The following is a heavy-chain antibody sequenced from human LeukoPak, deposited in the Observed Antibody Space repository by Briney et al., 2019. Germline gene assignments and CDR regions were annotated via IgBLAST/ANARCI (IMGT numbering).Heavy chain of an antibody. CDR3: ARHLEAGTYGY. V-gene: IGHV4-59*08. J-gene: IGHJ4*02. D-gene: IGHD1-1*01. Sequence: SETLSLTCAVSGGSISSYFWSWIRQPPGEGLQWIGYIYDSGSTNYNPSLKSRVTISVDTSKNQFSLKLSSATAADTAVYYCARHLEAGTYGYWGQGTLVTVSS. CDR2: IYDSGST. CDR1: GGSISSYF.